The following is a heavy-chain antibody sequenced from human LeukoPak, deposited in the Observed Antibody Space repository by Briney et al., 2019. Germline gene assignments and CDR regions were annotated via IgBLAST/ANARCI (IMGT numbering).Heavy chain of an antibody. J-gene: IGHJ6*02. V-gene: IGHV3-23*01. CDR3: AKGLWDYYGSGIMYYTMDV. CDR2: INSSGGRT. CDR1: GFTFSNYV. D-gene: IGHD3-10*01. Sequence: GGSLRLSCAASGFTFSNYVMGWVRQAPGGGLEWVSTINSSGGRTYYADSVKGRFTISRDNSKNTLYLQMNSLRAEDTAVYYCAKGLWDYYGSGIMYYTMDVWGQGTTVTVSS.